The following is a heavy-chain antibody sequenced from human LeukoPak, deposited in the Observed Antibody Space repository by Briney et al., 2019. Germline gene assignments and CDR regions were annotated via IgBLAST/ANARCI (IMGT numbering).Heavy chain of an antibody. J-gene: IGHJ4*02. CDR1: GGSISSSSYY. D-gene: IGHD3-3*01. V-gene: IGHV4-39*07. CDR3: ARVEVIISCFDY. Sequence: SETLSLTCTVSGGSISSSSYYWGWIRQPPGKGLEWIGSIHYSGSTYYNPSLKSRVTISVDTSKNQFSLKLSSVTAADTAVYYCARVEVIISCFDYWGQGTLVTVSS. CDR2: IHYSGST.